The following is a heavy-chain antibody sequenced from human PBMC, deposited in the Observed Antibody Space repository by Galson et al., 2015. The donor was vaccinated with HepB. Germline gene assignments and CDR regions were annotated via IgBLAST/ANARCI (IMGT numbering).Heavy chain of an antibody. Sequence: LRLSCAASGFIFSNYAMTWVRQAPGKGLEWVSITSGSGARTFYADSVKGRFTISRDNSKNTLYLQMNTLRVEDTAVYYCAKDGGPGGSYSEDWFDPWGQGTLVTVSS. J-gene: IGHJ5*02. CDR2: TSGSGART. CDR1: GFIFSNYA. CDR3: AKDGGPGGSYSEDWFDP. D-gene: IGHD1-26*01. V-gene: IGHV3-23*01.